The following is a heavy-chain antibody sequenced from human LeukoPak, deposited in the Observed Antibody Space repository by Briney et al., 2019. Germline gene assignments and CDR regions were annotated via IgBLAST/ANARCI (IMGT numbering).Heavy chain of an antibody. CDR1: GGSISSSNYY. CDR3: ARVTTGVGNLYYYYYMDV. J-gene: IGHJ6*03. D-gene: IGHD1-14*01. Sequence: PSETLSLTCTVSGGSISSSNYYWGWIRQPPGKGLEWIGSIYYSGSTYYNPSLKSRVTISVDTSKNQFSLKLSSVTAADTAVYYCARVTTGVGNLYYYYYMDVWGKGTTVTISS. V-gene: IGHV4-39*07. CDR2: IYYSGST.